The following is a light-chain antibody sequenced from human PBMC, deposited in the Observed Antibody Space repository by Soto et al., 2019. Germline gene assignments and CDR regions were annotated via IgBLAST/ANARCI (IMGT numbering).Light chain of an antibody. CDR3: QQRSDWPIT. CDR2: TTS. Sequence: EIVLTQSPATLSLSPGERATLSCRASQSVSKSLAWYQQKPGQAPRLLIYTTSNRATGIPARFSGSGSGTDFTLTISSLEPEDFAVYYCQQRSDWPITFGQGTRLEIK. CDR1: QSVSKS. J-gene: IGKJ5*01. V-gene: IGKV3-11*01.